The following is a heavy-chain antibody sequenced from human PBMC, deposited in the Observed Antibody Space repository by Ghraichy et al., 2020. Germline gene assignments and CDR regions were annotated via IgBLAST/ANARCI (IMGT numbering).Heavy chain of an antibody. CDR3: AKDKIALWFGKSGNPIQFDY. CDR2: ISGSGGST. Sequence: GGSLRLSCAASGFTFSSYAMSWVRQAPGKGLEWVSAISGSGGSTNYADSVKGRFTISRDNSKNTLYLQMNSLRAEDTAVYYCAKDKIALWFGKSGNPIQFDYWGQGTLVTVSS. D-gene: IGHD3-10*01. J-gene: IGHJ4*02. V-gene: IGHV3-23*01. CDR1: GFTFSSYA.